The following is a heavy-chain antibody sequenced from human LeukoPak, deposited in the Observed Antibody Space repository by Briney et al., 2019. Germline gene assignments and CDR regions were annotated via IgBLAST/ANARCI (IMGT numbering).Heavy chain of an antibody. CDR2: IYHSGSG. D-gene: IGHD4-17*01. V-gene: IGHV4-28*02. Sequence: PSQTLSLTCAVSGYSISNDYYWGWIRQPPGRGLEWIGHIYHSGSGYYNPSLKSRVAMSVDTPKNQFSLKLSSVTAVDTAVYYCTRKATTGPTKAAFDVWGQGTMVTVSS. CDR1: GYSISNDYY. J-gene: IGHJ3*01. CDR3: TRKATTGPTKAAFDV.